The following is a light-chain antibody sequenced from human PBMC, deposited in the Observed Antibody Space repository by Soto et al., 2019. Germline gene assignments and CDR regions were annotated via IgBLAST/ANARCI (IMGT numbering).Light chain of an antibody. CDR1: SSDVGKYNL. J-gene: IGLJ2*01. V-gene: IGLV2-23*02. Sequence: QSAPTQPASVSGSPGQPITISCTGSSSDVGKYNLVSWYQWHPGKAPKLMIYEDSQRPSGVSNRFSGSKSGNTASLTISGLQAEDEADYYCCSYAGSDIFVVFGGGTKLTVL. CDR3: CSYAGSDIFVV. CDR2: EDS.